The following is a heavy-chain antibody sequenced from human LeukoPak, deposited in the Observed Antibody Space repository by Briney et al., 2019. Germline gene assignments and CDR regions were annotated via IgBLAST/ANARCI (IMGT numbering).Heavy chain of an antibody. Sequence: PGGSLRLPCAASGFIFSSYAMTWVRQAPGKGLEWVSAISGSGGYTYYADSVKGRFTISRDNSKNTLYLQMNSLRAEDTAVYYCARENDDAFDIWGQGTMVTVSS. CDR3: ARENDDAFDI. V-gene: IGHV3-23*01. CDR2: ISGSGGYT. J-gene: IGHJ3*02. CDR1: GFIFSSYA.